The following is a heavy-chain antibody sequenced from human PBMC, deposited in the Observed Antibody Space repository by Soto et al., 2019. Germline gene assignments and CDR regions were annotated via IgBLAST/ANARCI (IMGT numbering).Heavy chain of an antibody. Sequence: GGSLRLSCAASGFAFSNAWINWVRQAPGKGLGWVGRIKSKALGGTTDFAAPVRGRFAITRDDSRNMVYMQMNSLNTEDTAVYYCTTDSYSTMIEVRFDYRAHGTLVTGSS. CDR2: IKSKALGGTT. V-gene: IGHV3-15*07. CDR1: GFAFSNAW. CDR3: TTDSYSTMIEVRFDY. J-gene: IGHJ5*01. D-gene: IGHD3-22*01.